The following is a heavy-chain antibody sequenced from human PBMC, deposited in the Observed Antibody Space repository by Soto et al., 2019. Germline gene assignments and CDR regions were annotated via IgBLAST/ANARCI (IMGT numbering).Heavy chain of an antibody. CDR2: INPSGGST. J-gene: IGHJ3*02. V-gene: IGHV1-46*03. CDR3: ARVGRAYYDILTGTPRDAFDI. D-gene: IGHD3-9*01. Sequence: ASVKVSCKASGYTFTSYGISWVRQAPGQGLEWMGIINPSGGSTSYAQKFQGRVTMTRDTSTSTVYMELSSLRSEDTAVYYCARVGRAYYDILTGTPRDAFDIWGQGTMVTVSS. CDR1: GYTFTSYG.